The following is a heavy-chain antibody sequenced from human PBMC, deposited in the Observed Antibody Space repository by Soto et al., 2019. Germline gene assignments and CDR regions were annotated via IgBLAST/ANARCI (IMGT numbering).Heavy chain of an antibody. CDR1: GYTFTSYG. CDR2: ISAYNGNT. J-gene: IGHJ4*02. CDR3: AGVGWIVGATTDFDY. Sequence: QVQLVQSGAEVKKPGASVKVSCKASGYTFTSYGISWVRQAPGQGLEWMGWISAYNGNTNYAQKFQGRVTMTTDTARSAAYVELRSLRSDDTVVYCCAGVGWIVGATTDFDYWGQGTLVTVSS. D-gene: IGHD1-26*01. V-gene: IGHV1-18*01.